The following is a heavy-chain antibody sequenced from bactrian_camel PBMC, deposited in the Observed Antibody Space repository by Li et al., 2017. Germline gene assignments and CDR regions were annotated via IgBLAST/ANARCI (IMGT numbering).Heavy chain of an antibody. D-gene: IGHD2*01. CDR3: AQTERYYFNS. J-gene: IGHJ6*01. Sequence: VQLVESGGGLVQPGGSLRLSCTTSGFIFRDYGMVWVRQAPGKGLECVSRINFAGSMTYYADSVKGRFTISRDSAKNTLYLQLNSLKTEDTAMYYCAQTERYYFNSWGQGTQVTVS. CDR1: GFIFRDYG. CDR2: INFAGSMT. V-gene: IGHV3S40*01.